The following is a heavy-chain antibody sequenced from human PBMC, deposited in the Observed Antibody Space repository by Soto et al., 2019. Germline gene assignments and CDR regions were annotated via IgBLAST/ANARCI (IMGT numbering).Heavy chain of an antibody. J-gene: IGHJ4*02. CDR2: ISYTGTI. Sequence: SETLSLTCHVSGDSLSNYYLTWVRQPPGKGLEWIGYISYTGTIHYGPSLKSRITISLDTSKNQFSLKLSSVTAADTAIYYCARLSGITGPFDYWGQGTLVTLSS. CDR3: ARLSGITGPFDY. CDR1: GDSLSNYY. D-gene: IGHD1-20*01. V-gene: IGHV4-59*01.